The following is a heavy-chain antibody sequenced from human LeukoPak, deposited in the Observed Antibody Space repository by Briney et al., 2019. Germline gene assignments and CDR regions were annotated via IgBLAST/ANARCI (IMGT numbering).Heavy chain of an antibody. CDR1: GGTFSSYT. V-gene: IGHV1-69*02. D-gene: IGHD3-22*01. CDR3: ARHLLYYCDSSGYAFDI. J-gene: IGHJ3*02. CDR2: IIPILGIA. Sequence: ASVKVSCKASGGTFSSYTTSWVRQAPGQGLEWMGRIIPILGIANYAQKFQGRVTITTDESTSTAYMELSSLRSEDTAVYYCARHLLYYCDSSGYAFDIWGQGTMVTVSS.